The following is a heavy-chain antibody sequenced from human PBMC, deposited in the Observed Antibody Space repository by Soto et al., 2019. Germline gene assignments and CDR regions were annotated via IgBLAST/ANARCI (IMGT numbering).Heavy chain of an antibody. D-gene: IGHD4-17*01. CDR3: ARETNFPYGDNRFDP. Sequence: PGGSLRLSCAASGFTFSSYSMNWVRQAPGKGLEWVSSISSSSSYIYYADSVKGRFTISRDNAKNSLYLQMNSLRAEDTAVYYCARETNFPYGDNRFDPWGQGTLVTVSS. CDR1: GFTFSSYS. V-gene: IGHV3-21*01. J-gene: IGHJ5*02. CDR2: ISSSSSYI.